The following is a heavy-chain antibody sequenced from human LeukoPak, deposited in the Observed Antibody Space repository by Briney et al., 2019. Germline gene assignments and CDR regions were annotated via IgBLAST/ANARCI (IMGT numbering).Heavy chain of an antibody. Sequence: SVKLSCKASGGTFTSYAISWVRQAPGQGLEWMGRIIPIFGIANYAQKFQGRVTITADKSTSTAYMELSSLRSEDTAVYYCARSTLGIDYWGQGTLVTVSS. D-gene: IGHD5/OR15-5a*01. J-gene: IGHJ4*02. CDR1: GGTFTSYA. V-gene: IGHV1-69*04. CDR3: ARSTLGIDY. CDR2: IIPIFGIA.